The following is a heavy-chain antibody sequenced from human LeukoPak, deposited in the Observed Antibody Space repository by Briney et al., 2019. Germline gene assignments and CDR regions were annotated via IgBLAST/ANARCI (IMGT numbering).Heavy chain of an antibody. D-gene: IGHD2-2*01. J-gene: IGHJ3*02. CDR2: INPNSGGT. V-gene: IGHV1-2*02. CDR3: ARDCRSTSCYDAFDI. CDR1: GYTFTGYY. Sequence: ASVKVSCKASGYTFTGYYMHWVRQAPGQGLEWMGWINPNSGGTNYAQKFQGRVTITADESTSTAYMELSSLRSEDTAVYYCARDCRSTSCYDAFDIWGQGTMVTVSS.